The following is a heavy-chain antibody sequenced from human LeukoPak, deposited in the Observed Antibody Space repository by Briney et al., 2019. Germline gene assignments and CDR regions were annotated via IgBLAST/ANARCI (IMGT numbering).Heavy chain of an antibody. Sequence: GGSLRLSCAASGFTFSSYAMSWVRQAPGKGLEWVSAISGSGGSTYYAGSVKGRFTISRDNSKNTLYLQMNSLRAEDTAVYYCAKVRYYYDSSGPFDYWGQGTLVTVSS. J-gene: IGHJ4*02. CDR2: ISGSGGST. D-gene: IGHD3-22*01. V-gene: IGHV3-23*01. CDR3: AKVRYYYDSSGPFDY. CDR1: GFTFSSYA.